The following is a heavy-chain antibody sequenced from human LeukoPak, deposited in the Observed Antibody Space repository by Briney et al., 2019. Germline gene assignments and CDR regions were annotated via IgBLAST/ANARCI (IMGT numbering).Heavy chain of an antibody. CDR1: GGSFSSYY. CDR2: IYYSGST. V-gene: IGHV4-59*01. D-gene: IGHD1-26*01. Sequence: SETLSLTCAVYGGSFSSYYWSWIRQPPGKGLEWIGYIYYSGSTNYNPSLKSRVTISVDTSKNQFSLKLSSVTAADTAVYYCARAPVGATLALDYWGQGTLVTVSS. J-gene: IGHJ4*02. CDR3: ARAPVGATLALDY.